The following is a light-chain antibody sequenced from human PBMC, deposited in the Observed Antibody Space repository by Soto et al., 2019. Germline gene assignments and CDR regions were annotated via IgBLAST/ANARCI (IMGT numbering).Light chain of an antibody. CDR2: DAS. CDR1: QDIRKY. Sequence: DIQMTQSPSSLSASVGDRVTITCQASQDIRKYLNWYQQKPGKAPNLLIYDASNLETGVPSRFSRSGSETDFSFTISSLQPEDLATYFCQQYDNLPLTFGGGTKVEIK. CDR3: QQYDNLPLT. J-gene: IGKJ4*01. V-gene: IGKV1-33*01.